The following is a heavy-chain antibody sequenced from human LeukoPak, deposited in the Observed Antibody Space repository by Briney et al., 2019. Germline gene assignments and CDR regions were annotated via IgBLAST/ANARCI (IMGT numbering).Heavy chain of an antibody. D-gene: IGHD6-6*01. J-gene: IGHJ4*02. CDR2: INHSGST. CDR3: ARASAYSSSSGVNY. V-gene: IGHV4-39*07. Sequence: PSETLSLTCTVSGGSISSSSYYWTWIRQPPGKGLEWIGEINHSGSTNYNPSLKSRVTISVDTSKNQFSLRLSSVTAADTAVYYCARASAYSSSSGVNYWGQGTLVTVSS. CDR1: GGSISSSSYY.